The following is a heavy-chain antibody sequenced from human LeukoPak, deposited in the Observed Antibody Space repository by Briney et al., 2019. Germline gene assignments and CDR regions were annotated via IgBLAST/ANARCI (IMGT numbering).Heavy chain of an antibody. J-gene: IGHJ5*02. Sequence: ASVKVSCKASGGTFSSYAISWVRQAPGQGLEWMGRIIPIFGTANYAQKFQGRVTITTDESTSTAYMELSSLRSEDTAVYYCARARREPNWFDPWGQGTLVTVSS. D-gene: IGHD1-14*01. CDR2: IIPIFGTA. CDR3: ARARREPNWFDP. CDR1: GGTFSSYA. V-gene: IGHV1-69*05.